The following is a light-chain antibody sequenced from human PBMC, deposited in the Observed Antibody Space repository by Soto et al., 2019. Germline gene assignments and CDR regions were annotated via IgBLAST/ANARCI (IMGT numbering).Light chain of an antibody. CDR3: QLFISYSDA. CDR2: KAS. V-gene: IGKV1-5*03. CDR1: QTISSW. J-gene: IGKJ1*01. Sequence: DIQMTQSPSTLSGSVGDRVTITCRASQTISSWLAWYQQKPGKAPKLLIYKASTLKSGVPSRFRGSVSGTEFTLPISSLQTDGFATYYCQLFISYSDACGQGTKVEL.